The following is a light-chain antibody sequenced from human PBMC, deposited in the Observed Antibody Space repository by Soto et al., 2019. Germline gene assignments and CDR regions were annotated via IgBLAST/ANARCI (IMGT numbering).Light chain of an antibody. J-gene: IGLJ1*01. V-gene: IGLV2-8*01. CDR3: SSYAGSNNFV. CDR2: EVT. CDR1: SSDVGYYDY. Sequence: QAALPQPPSASGFPGQSVTISCTGTSSDVGYYDYVSWYQQHPGKDPKLVIYEVTKRPSGVPDRVSASKSGNTASLTVYELRAEDEADYYCSSYAGSNNFVFGSGIKVTVL.